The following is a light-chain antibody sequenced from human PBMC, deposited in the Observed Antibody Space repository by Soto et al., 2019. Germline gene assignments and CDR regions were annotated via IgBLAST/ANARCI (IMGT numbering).Light chain of an antibody. CDR3: QHTFNSPTWT. V-gene: IGKV1-39*01. CDR1: QSISSH. Sequence: ASQSISSHLNWYQQKPGKAPKLLLYAASSLQSGVPSRFSGSGSGTDFTLTISSLQTEDFAAYYCQHTFNSPTWTFGQGTKVDI. J-gene: IGKJ1*01. CDR2: AAS.